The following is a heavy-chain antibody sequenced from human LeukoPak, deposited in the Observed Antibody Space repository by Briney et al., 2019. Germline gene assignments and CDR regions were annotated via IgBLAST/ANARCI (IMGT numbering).Heavy chain of an antibody. V-gene: IGHV1-18*01. D-gene: IGHD5-12*01. CDR2: ISAYNSNT. CDR3: ARVGVATKIYYYYGMDV. Sequence: ASVDLSCKPSGYTFTSYGIRWVPQAPGQGLEGMGWISAYNSNTNYAQKLQGRVTMTTDTSTSTAYMELRSLRSNDTAVYYCARVGVATKIYYYYGMDVWGQGTTVTVSS. CDR1: GYTFTSYG. J-gene: IGHJ6*02.